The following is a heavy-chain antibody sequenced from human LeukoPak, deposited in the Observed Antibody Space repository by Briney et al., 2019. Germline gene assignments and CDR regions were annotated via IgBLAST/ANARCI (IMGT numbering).Heavy chain of an antibody. CDR1: GGTFSSYA. D-gene: IGHD6-13*01. J-gene: IGHJ5*02. CDR3: ARDHRIAAASAWFDP. V-gene: IGHV1-69*13. CDR2: IIPIFGTA. Sequence: PVKVSCKASGGTFSSYAISWVRQAPGQGLEWMGGIIPIFGTANYAQKFQGRVTITADESTSTAYMELSSLRSEDTAVYYCARDHRIAAASAWFDPWGQGTLVTVSS.